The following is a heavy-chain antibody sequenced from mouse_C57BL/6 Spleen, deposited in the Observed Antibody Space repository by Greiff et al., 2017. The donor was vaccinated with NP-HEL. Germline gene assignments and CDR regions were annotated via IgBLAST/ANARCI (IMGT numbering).Heavy chain of an antibody. CDR3: ARRLSPFYY. D-gene: IGHD2-4*01. V-gene: IGHV5-17*01. CDR2: ISSGSSTL. CDR1: GFTFSDYG. J-gene: IGHJ2*01. Sequence: EVKLMESGGGLVKPGGSLKLSCAASGFTFSDYGMPWVRQAPEKGLEWVAYISSGSSTLYYADKVKGRFTISRDKTKNTLFLQVTSLRAEDTAMYYCARRLSPFYYWGQGTTLTVSS.